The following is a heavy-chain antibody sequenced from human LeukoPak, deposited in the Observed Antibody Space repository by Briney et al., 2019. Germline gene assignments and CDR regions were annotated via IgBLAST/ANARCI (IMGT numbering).Heavy chain of an antibody. J-gene: IGHJ4*02. CDR2: ISGSGGST. CDR1: GFTSSSYA. V-gene: IGHV3-23*01. CDR3: AKGGSSSWFFDY. Sequence: GGSLRLSCAASGFTSSSYAMSWVRQAPGKGLEWVSAISGSGGSTYYADSVKGRFTISRDNSKNTLYLQMNSLRAEDTAVYYCAKGGSSSWFFDYWGQGTLVTVSS. D-gene: IGHD6-13*01.